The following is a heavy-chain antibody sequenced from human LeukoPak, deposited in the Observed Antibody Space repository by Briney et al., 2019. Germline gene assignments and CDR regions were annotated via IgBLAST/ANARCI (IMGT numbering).Heavy chain of an antibody. V-gene: IGHV1-46*01. Sequence: ASVKVSCKASGYIFTNYHMHWVRQAPGQGLEWMGIINPSGGSTSYAQKFQGRVTMTRDMSTSTVYMELSSLRSEDTAMYYCARAAGDYGDYDYFYYMDVWGKGTTVTIAS. J-gene: IGHJ6*03. CDR3: ARAAGDYGDYDYFYYMDV. D-gene: IGHD4-17*01. CDR2: INPSGGST. CDR1: GYIFTNYH.